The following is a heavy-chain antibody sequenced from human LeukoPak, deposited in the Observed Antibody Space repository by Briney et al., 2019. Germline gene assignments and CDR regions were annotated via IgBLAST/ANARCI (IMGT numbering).Heavy chain of an antibody. D-gene: IGHD3-16*02. J-gene: IGHJ3*02. Sequence: SETLSLTCTVSGGSISSYYWSWIRQPPGKGLEWVGYIYCSGSTNYNPSLKSRVAISVDTSKNQFSLKLSSVTAADTAVYYCARGPLPYYDYVWGSYRSNAFDIWGQGTMVTVSS. CDR1: GGSISSYY. V-gene: IGHV4-59*01. CDR2: IYCSGST. CDR3: ARGPLPYYDYVWGSYRSNAFDI.